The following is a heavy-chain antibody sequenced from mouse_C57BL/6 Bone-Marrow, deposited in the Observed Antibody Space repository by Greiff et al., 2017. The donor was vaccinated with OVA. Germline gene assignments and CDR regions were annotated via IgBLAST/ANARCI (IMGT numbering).Heavy chain of an antibody. CDR1: GFTFSDFY. Sequence: EVMLVESGGGLVQSGRSLRLSCATSGFTFSDFYMEWVRHAPGKGLEWIAASRNKANDYTTEYSASVKGRFIVSRDTSQSILYLQMNALRAEDTAIYYCARDNWDWYCDGWGTGTTVTVSS. CDR2: SRNKANDYTT. J-gene: IGHJ1*03. V-gene: IGHV7-1*01. D-gene: IGHD4-1*01. CDR3: ARDNWDWYCDG.